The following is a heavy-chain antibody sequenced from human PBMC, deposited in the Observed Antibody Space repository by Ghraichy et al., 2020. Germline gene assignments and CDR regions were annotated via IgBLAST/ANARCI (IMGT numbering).Heavy chain of an antibody. V-gene: IGHV4-59*01. CDR2: ILHTWST. CDR1: AVSISNYD. D-gene: IGHD2-15*01. CDR3: ARDGGFTLGAFDV. J-gene: IGHJ3*01. Sequence: SETLSLTCSVSAVSISNYDLSWIRQPPGKGLEWIGHILHTWSTNYNPSLKSRFTISMDTSKNQFSLTLRSVTAADTAVYYCARDGGFTLGAFDVWGQGTVVTVSS.